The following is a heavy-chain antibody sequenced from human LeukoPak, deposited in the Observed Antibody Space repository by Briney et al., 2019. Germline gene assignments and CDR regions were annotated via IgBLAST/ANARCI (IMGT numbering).Heavy chain of an antibody. V-gene: IGHV3-20*04. CDR2: INWNGGST. CDR1: GFTFDDYG. CDR3: AREEGYDSSGYYDFDY. D-gene: IGHD3-22*01. Sequence: GGSLRLSCAASGFTFDDYGMSWVRHAPGKGLEWVSGINWNGGSTGYADSVKGRFTISRDNAKNSLYLQMNSLRAEDTALYYCAREEGYDSSGYYDFDYWGQGTLVTVSS. J-gene: IGHJ4*02.